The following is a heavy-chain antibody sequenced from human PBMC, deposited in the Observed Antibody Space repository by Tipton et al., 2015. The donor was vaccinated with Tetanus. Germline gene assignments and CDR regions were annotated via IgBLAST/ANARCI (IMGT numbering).Heavy chain of an antibody. V-gene: IGHV4-59*01. CDR1: GGSLSGYY. CDR2: NYYSGSA. J-gene: IGHJ3*02. D-gene: IGHD2-2*01. CDR3: ASRGYCTNTSCRLPDAFDM. Sequence: LRLSCTVSGGSLSGYYWNWIRQSPGKGLEWIGYNYYSGSAIYNPSLKGRVTISLDTSKNQISLRLNSVTAADTAVYYCASRGYCTNTSCRLPDAFDMWGQGTIVTVSS.